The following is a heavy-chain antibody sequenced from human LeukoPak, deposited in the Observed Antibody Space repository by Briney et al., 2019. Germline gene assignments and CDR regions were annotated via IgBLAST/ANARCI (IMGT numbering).Heavy chain of an antibody. V-gene: IGHV3-23*01. CDR1: GFTFRSYA. Sequence: GGSLGLSCAASGFTFRSYAMTWVRQAPGKGLEWVSSISDSGTSTYYADSVKGRFTISRDNSKNTLYLQMNSLRAEDTAVYYCARDPRTSGYFFDYWGQGTLVTVSS. CDR3: ARDPRTSGYFFDY. J-gene: IGHJ4*02. CDR2: ISDSGTST. D-gene: IGHD3-22*01.